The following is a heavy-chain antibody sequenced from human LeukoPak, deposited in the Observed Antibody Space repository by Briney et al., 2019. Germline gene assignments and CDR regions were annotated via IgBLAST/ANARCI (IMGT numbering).Heavy chain of an antibody. D-gene: IGHD6-19*01. CDR2: IIPIFGTA. V-gene: IGHV1-69*05. CDR1: GYTFTSYD. J-gene: IGHJ4*02. Sequence: SVKVSCKASGYTFTSYDINWVRQATGQGLEWMGGIIPIFGTANYAQKFQGRVTITTDESTSTAYMELSSLRSEDTAVYYCARAPYSSGPPLFDYWGQGTLVTVSS. CDR3: ARAPYSSGPPLFDY.